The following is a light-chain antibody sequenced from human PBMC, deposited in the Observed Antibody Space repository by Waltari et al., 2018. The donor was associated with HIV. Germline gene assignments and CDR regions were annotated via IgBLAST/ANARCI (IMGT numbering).Light chain of an antibody. CDR1: STDIGGYNY. Sequence: QSALTQPASVSGSPGQSITISCSGTSTDIGGYNYVPWYQHHPGKAPKLIIYEVTNRPSGVSNRFSASKSGNTASLTISGLQAEDEADYYCTSYTTSSTRVFGGVTKLTVL. V-gene: IGLV2-14*01. CDR2: EVT. J-gene: IGLJ3*02. CDR3: TSYTTSSTRV.